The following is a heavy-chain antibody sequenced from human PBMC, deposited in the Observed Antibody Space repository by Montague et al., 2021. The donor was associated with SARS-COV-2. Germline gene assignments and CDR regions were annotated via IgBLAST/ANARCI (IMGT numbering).Heavy chain of an antibody. Sequence: SETLSLTCTVSGGSISSSSYYWGWIRQPPGKGLEWIGYIYYSGSTNYXXXLKSRVTISVDTSKNQFSLKLSSVTAADTAVYYCAREDYSNAWFDPWGQGTLVTVSS. CDR3: AREDYSNAWFDP. J-gene: IGHJ5*02. CDR2: IYYSGST. V-gene: IGHV4-61*01. CDR1: GGSISSSSYY. D-gene: IGHD4-11*01.